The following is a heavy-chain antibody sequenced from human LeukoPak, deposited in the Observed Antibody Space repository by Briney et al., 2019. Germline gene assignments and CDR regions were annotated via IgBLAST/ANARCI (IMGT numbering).Heavy chain of an antibody. D-gene: IGHD3-10*01. CDR1: GFAFSSYG. CDR3: ARDFGSGKYVGYFDY. CDR2: IWYDGSNT. V-gene: IGHV3-33*01. Sequence: PGGSLRLSCGASGFAFSSYGMHWVRQAPGKGLEWVAIIWYDGSNTHYADSVKGRFTISRDSSKNTVYLQMNSLRAEDTAVYYCARDFGSGKYVGYFDYWGQGTLVTVSS. J-gene: IGHJ4*02.